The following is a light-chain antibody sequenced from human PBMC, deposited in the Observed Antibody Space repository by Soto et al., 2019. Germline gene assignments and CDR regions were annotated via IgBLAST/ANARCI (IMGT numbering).Light chain of an antibody. Sequence: QSVLTQSPSASASLGASVKLTCTLSSGHNSNAIAWHQQKPEKGPRYLMNVNSDGSHIKGDGIPDRFSGSSSGAERYLTISSLQSEDESDYYCQTWGTGIPVVFGGGTKLTV. CDR1: SGHNSNA. V-gene: IGLV4-69*01. J-gene: IGLJ7*01. CDR3: QTWGTGIPVV. CDR2: VNSDGSH.